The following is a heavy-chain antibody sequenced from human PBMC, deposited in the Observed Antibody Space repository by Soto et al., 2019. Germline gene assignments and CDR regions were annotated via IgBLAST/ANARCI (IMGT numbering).Heavy chain of an antibody. CDR1: RGTFSSYA. J-gene: IGHJ6*02. Sequence: ASVKVSSKASRGTFSSYAMSWARQAHGQGLEWMGWISAYNGNTNYAQKLQGRVTMTTDTSTRTAYRELRSLRSDDTAVYYCARGREYYDFWSGYYAKTPCYYYYGMDVWRQGSTVTVSS. V-gene: IGHV1-18*01. CDR3: ARGREYYDFWSGYYAKTPCYYYYGMDV. CDR2: ISAYNGNT. D-gene: IGHD3-3*01.